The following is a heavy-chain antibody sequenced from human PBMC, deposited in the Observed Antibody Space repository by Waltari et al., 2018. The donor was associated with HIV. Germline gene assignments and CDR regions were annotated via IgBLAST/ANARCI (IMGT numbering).Heavy chain of an antibody. D-gene: IGHD6-19*01. Sequence: QVHLVESVGGVVQPGRSLRLSCAASGFTFSSYAMHWVRQAPGKGLEWVAVISYHGDDKYYADSVKGRFTISRDNSKNTLYLQMNSLRAEDTAVYYCAKGASGWSPGYWGQGTLVTVSS. CDR3: AKGASGWSPGY. J-gene: IGHJ4*02. V-gene: IGHV3-30*18. CDR1: GFTFSSYA. CDR2: ISYHGDDK.